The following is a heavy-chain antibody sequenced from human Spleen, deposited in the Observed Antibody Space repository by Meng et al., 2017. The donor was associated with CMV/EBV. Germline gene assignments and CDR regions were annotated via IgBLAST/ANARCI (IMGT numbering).Heavy chain of an antibody. J-gene: IGHJ4*02. CDR2: IDPNNGDT. CDR1: GYTFTAFY. D-gene: IGHD2-15*01. CDR3: AREACSGGSCYLDY. Sequence: SGYTFTAFYLHWVRQAPGQGLEWIGWIDPNNGDTNYAQKFQGRVTMTRDTSISTAYMELSRLRSDDTAVYYCAREACSGGSCYLDYWGQGTLVTVSS. V-gene: IGHV1-2*02.